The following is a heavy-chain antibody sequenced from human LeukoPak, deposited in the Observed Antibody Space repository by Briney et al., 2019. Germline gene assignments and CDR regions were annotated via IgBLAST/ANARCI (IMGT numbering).Heavy chain of an antibody. CDR2: IYHSGST. Sequence: KPSGTLSLTCAVSGGSISSSNWWSWVRQPPGKGLEWIGEIYHSGSTNYNPSLKSRVTISVDRSKNQFSLKLSSVTAADTAVYYCARVVVFGVVSSDYFYYYMDVWGKGTTVTVSS. D-gene: IGHD3-3*01. V-gene: IGHV4-4*02. J-gene: IGHJ6*03. CDR3: ARVVVFGVVSSDYFYYYMDV. CDR1: GGSISSSNW.